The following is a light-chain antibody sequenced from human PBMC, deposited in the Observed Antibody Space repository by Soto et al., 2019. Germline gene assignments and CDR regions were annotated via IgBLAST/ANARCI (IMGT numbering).Light chain of an antibody. CDR1: QGISSY. J-gene: IGKJ5*01. CDR3: QQSYITPLT. Sequence: AIRMTQSPSSLSASTGDRVTITCRASQGISSYLAWYQQKPGKAPKLLIYAASTLQSGVPSRFSGSGSGTDFTLTISSRQPEEFATYYCQQSYITPLTFGQGTRLEIK. CDR2: AAS. V-gene: IGKV1-8*01.